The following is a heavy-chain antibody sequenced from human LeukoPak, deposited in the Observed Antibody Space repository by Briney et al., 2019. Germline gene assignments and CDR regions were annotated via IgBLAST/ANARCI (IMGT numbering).Heavy chain of an antibody. J-gene: IGHJ4*02. CDR3: AREGSSWYYFDY. D-gene: IGHD6-13*01. Sequence: GGSLRLSCAASGFTFSSYAMHWVRQAPGKGLEWVAVISYDGSNKYYAASVKGRFTISRDNSKNTLYLQMNSLRAEDTAVYYCAREGSSWYYFDYWGQGTLVTVSS. CDR2: ISYDGSNK. CDR1: GFTFSSYA. V-gene: IGHV3-30-3*01.